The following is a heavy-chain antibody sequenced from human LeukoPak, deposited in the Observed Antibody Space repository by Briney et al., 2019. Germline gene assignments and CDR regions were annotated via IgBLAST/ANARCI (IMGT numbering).Heavy chain of an antibody. CDR2: ISYDGSNK. J-gene: IGHJ4*02. V-gene: IGHV3-30*04. Sequence: PGGSLRLSCAASGFTFSSYAMHWVRQAPGKGLEWVAVISYDGSNKYYADSVKGRFTISRDNSKNTLYLQMNSLRAEDTAVYYCAREGILPALDYWGQGTLVTVSS. CDR3: AREGILPALDY. CDR1: GFTFSSYA. D-gene: IGHD2-2*01.